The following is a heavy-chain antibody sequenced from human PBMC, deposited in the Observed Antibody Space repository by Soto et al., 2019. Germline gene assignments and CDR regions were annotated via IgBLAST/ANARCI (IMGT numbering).Heavy chain of an antibody. CDR2: IYYTGNT. CDR1: GGSVSSGSYY. J-gene: IGHJ5*02. CDR3: TREQSDDNYFDP. D-gene: IGHD6-19*01. V-gene: IGHV4-61*01. Sequence: SETLSLTCTVSGGSVSSGSYYWSWIRQHPGRGLEWIGYIYYTGNTYYNPSLKSRVTISLDKSKSQFSLRLISVTAADTAVYYCTREQSDDNYFDPWGQGTLVTVSS.